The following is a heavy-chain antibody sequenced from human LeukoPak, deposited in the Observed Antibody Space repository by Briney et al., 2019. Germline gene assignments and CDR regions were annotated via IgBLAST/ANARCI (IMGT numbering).Heavy chain of an antibody. CDR1: GFTFSTYW. D-gene: IGHD3-16*01. Sequence: PGGSLRLSCAASGFTFSTYWMHWVRQAPGKGLVWVSRINSDGSVINYADSVKGRFTISRDNAKNTLYLQMNSLRAEDTAVYYCAREEAPVEGDDAFGFWGQGTMVTVSS. CDR3: AREEAPVEGDDAFGF. J-gene: IGHJ3*01. V-gene: IGHV3-74*01. CDR2: INSDGSVI.